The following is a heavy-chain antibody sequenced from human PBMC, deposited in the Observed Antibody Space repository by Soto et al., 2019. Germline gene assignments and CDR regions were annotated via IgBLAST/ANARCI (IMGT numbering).Heavy chain of an antibody. CDR3: ARVYYGSGSYSNFDY. CDR1: GGSISSGGYY. D-gene: IGHD3-10*01. V-gene: IGHV4-31*03. J-gene: IGHJ4*02. Sequence: QVQLQESGPGLVKPSQTLSLTCTVSGGSISSGGYYWSWIRQHPGKGLEWIGYIYYSGSTYYNPSLKSRVTISVDSSKNQFSLKLSSVTAADTAVYYCARVYYGSGSYSNFDYWGQGTLVTVSS. CDR2: IYYSGST.